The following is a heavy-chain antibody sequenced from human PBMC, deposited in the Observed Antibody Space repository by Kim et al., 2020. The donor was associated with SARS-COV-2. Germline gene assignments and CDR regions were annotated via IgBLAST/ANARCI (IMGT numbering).Heavy chain of an antibody. J-gene: IGHJ6*03. Sequence: GGSLRLSCAASGFTFDDYAMHWVRQAPGKGLEWVSGISWNSGSIGYADSVKGRFTISRDNAKNSLYLQMNSLRAEDTALYYCAKSTSDDSSGEYYMDVWG. CDR1: GFTFDDYA. D-gene: IGHD6-19*01. V-gene: IGHV3-9*01. CDR2: ISWNSGSI. CDR3: AKSTSDDSSGEYYMDV.